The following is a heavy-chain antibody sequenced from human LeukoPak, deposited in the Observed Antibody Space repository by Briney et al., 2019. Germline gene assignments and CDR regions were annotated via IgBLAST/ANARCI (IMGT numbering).Heavy chain of an antibody. J-gene: IGHJ4*02. CDR2: IYYSGST. V-gene: IGHV4-59*12. Sequence: SETLSLTCTVSGGSISGYYWSWIRQPPGKGLEWIGSIYYSGSTYYNPSLKSRVTISVDTSKNQFSLKLSSVTAADTAVYYCAREDTVATGRPFDYWGQGILVTVSS. D-gene: IGHD5-12*01. CDR3: AREDTVATGRPFDY. CDR1: GGSISGYY.